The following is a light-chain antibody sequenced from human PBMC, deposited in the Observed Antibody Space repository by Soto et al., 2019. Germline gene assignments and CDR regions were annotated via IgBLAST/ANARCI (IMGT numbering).Light chain of an antibody. Sequence: QSPATLSXSRGEISXLXCRASQSVSSYLAWYQQKPGKAPKLLIYAASSLESGVPSRFSGSGSGTEFTLTISSLQPDDFATYYCQQYNSHWTFGQGTKVDIK. CDR1: QSVSSY. CDR3: QQYNSHWT. CDR2: AAS. V-gene: IGKV1-5*01. J-gene: IGKJ1*01.